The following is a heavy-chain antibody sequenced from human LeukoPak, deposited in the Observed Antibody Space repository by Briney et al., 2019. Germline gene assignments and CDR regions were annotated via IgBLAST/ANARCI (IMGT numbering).Heavy chain of an antibody. J-gene: IGHJ4*02. CDR1: GYTFTGYC. Sequence: ASVKVSCKASGYTFTGYCMHWVRQAPGQGLEWMGWINPNSGGTNYAQKFQGRVTMTRDTSISTAYMELSRLRSDDTAVYYCARPLGRDRAYDFWSGYHTFDYWGQGTLVTVSS. CDR2: INPNSGGT. CDR3: ARPLGRDRAYDFWSGYHTFDY. D-gene: IGHD3-3*01. V-gene: IGHV1-2*02.